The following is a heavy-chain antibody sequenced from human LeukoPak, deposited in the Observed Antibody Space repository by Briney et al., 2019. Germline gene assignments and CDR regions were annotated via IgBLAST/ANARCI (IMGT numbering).Heavy chain of an antibody. D-gene: IGHD3-22*01. Sequence: PGGSLRLSCAASGFTFSNFWMTWIRQAPGKGLEWVAYIKQDGIEKYNVDSVEGRFTVSRDNTKISLFLQMDSLRAEDTAVYYCARGSSGYYCDHFQTWGQGSLVTVAS. CDR1: GFTFSNFW. CDR2: IKQDGIEK. V-gene: IGHV3-7*01. CDR3: ARGSSGYYCDHFQT. J-gene: IGHJ1*01.